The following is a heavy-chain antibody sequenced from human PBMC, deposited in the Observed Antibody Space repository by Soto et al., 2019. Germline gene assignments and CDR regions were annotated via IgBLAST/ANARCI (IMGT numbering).Heavy chain of an antibody. V-gene: IGHV4-61*01. D-gene: IGHD3-9*01. CDR2: IYYSGST. Sequence: SETLSLTCTVSGGSVSSGSYYWSWIRQPPGKGLEWIGYIYYSGSTNYNPSLKSRVTISVDTSKNQFSLKLSSVTAADTAVYYCARDRGFDILPGYPHGWFDPWGQGTLVAVSS. CDR3: ARDRGFDILPGYPHGWFDP. J-gene: IGHJ5*02. CDR1: GGSVSSGSYY.